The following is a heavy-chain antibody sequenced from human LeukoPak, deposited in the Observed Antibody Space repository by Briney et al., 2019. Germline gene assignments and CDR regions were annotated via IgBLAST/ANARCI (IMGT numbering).Heavy chain of an antibody. CDR2: INPSGGST. D-gene: IGHD2-2*02. V-gene: IGHV1-46*01. CDR3: ARGARRVDIVVVPAAINEPGFDY. Sequence: GASVKVSCKASGYTFTSYYVHWVRQAPGQGLEWMGIINPSGGSTSYAQKFQGRVTMTRDTSTSTVYMELSSLRSEDTAVYYCARGARRVDIVVVPAAINEPGFDYWGQGTLVTVSS. J-gene: IGHJ4*02. CDR1: GYTFTSYY.